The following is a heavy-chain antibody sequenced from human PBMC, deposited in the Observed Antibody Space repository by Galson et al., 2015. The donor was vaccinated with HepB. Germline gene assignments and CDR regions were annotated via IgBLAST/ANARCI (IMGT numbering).Heavy chain of an antibody. D-gene: IGHD3-16*02. CDR3: ARQSVLGERIWGSYRPHFDY. CDR1: GGSISSSGQF. Sequence: SETLSLTCAVSGGSISSSGQFWGWIRQPPGKGLEWIGSIHHGGNTYSNPSLKSRIAMSVDTSRDQFSLKLNSVTAADTAMYFCARQSVLGERIWGSYRPHFDYWGQGTLVTVSP. J-gene: IGHJ4*02. CDR2: IHHGGNT. V-gene: IGHV4-39*01.